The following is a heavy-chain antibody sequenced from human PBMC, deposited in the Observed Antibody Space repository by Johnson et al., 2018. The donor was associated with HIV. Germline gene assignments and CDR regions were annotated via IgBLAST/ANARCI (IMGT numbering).Heavy chain of an antibody. V-gene: IGHV3-20*04. CDR2: IDWNGGRQ. Sequence: EQLVESGGGVVRPGGSLRLSCAASGFTFDDYGMSWVRQAPGKGLEWVSGIDWNGGRQGYVDSVKGRFTISRDNAKNSLYMEMNSLRAEDTALYYCARQHDYDSSGQGGGLDIWGQGTMVTVSS. J-gene: IGHJ3*02. D-gene: IGHD3-22*01. CDR3: ARQHDYDSSGQGGGLDI. CDR1: GFTFDDYG.